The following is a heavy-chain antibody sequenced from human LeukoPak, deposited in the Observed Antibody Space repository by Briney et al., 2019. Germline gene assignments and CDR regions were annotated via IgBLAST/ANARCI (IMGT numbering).Heavy chain of an antibody. J-gene: IGHJ4*02. CDR2: IYTSGST. Sequence: SETLSLTCTVSGGSISSGSYYWSWIRQPAGKGLEWIGRIYTSGSTNYNPSLKSRVTISVDTSKNQFSLKLSSVTAADMAVYYCARTPYYGGNIHFDYWGQGTLVTVSS. V-gene: IGHV4-61*02. CDR3: ARTPYYGGNIHFDY. CDR1: GGSISSGSYY. D-gene: IGHD2-21*01.